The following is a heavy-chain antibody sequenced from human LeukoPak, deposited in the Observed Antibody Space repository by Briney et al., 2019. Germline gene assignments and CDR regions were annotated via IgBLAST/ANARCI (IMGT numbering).Heavy chain of an antibody. CDR1: GFTFSSYW. J-gene: IGHJ4*02. Sequence: GGSLRLSCAASGFTFSSYWMSWVRQAPGRGLQSVAYISEDVSHKYYVDSVKGRFTISRDNAKNSLHLEMNSLRAEDTALYYCARVGYNGWNFENWGQGTLVTVSS. CDR2: ISEDVSHK. D-gene: IGHD5-12*01. CDR3: ARVGYNGWNFEN. V-gene: IGHV3-7*01.